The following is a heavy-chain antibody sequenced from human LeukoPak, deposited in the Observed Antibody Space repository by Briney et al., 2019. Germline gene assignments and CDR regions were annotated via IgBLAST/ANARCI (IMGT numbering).Heavy chain of an antibody. CDR1: GYTFTSYG. Sequence: ASVKVSCKASGYTFTSYGISWVRQAPGQGLEWMGWISAYNGNTNYAQKLQGRVTVTTDTSTGTAYMELRSLRSDDTAVYYCARDQYGSGSYSYNWFNPWGQGTLVTVSS. D-gene: IGHD3-10*01. J-gene: IGHJ5*02. CDR2: ISAYNGNT. V-gene: IGHV1-18*01. CDR3: ARDQYGSGSYSYNWFNP.